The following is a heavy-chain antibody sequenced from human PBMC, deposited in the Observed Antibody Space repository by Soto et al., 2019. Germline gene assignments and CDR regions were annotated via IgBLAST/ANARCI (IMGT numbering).Heavy chain of an antibody. CDR2: ISPYTGNT. J-gene: IGHJ6*02. CDR1: GYIFVNYG. CDR3: VMVDNYVTPTPQDV. D-gene: IGHD3-16*01. Sequence: QVQLVQSGDEVKKPGASVKVSCKASGYIFVNYGIAWVRQAPGQGLEWMGWISPYTGNTHSATKVQGRLTMTTDTSTSTAYMALGSLPSDDTAVYYCVMVDNYVTPTPQDVWGQGTTVTVSS. V-gene: IGHV1-18*01.